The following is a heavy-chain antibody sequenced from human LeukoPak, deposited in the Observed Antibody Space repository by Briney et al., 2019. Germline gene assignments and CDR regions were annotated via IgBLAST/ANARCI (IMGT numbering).Heavy chain of an antibody. J-gene: IGHJ4*02. CDR1: GFTFSSYA. V-gene: IGHV3-23*01. D-gene: IGHD6-19*01. CDR2: ISGSGGST. Sequence: GGSLRLSCAASGFTFSSYAMSWVRQAPGKGLEWVSAISGSGGSTYYADSVKGRFTISRDNSKNTLYLQMISLSAEDTAVYYCARPKYSSGWYPDYWGQGTLVTVSS. CDR3: ARPKYSSGWYPDY.